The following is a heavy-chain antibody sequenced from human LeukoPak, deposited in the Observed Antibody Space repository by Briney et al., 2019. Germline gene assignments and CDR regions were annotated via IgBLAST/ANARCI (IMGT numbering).Heavy chain of an antibody. V-gene: IGHV4-61*02. Sequence: PSQTLSLTCTVSGGSISSGSYYWSWIRQPAGKGLEWIGRIYTSGSTNYNPSLKSRVTISVDTSKNQFSLKLSSVTAADTAVYFCAREQSQLLFSSYYYYMDVWGKGTTVTVSS. J-gene: IGHJ6*03. CDR2: IYTSGST. CDR1: GGSISSGSYY. CDR3: AREQSQLLFSSYYYYMDV. D-gene: IGHD2-2*01.